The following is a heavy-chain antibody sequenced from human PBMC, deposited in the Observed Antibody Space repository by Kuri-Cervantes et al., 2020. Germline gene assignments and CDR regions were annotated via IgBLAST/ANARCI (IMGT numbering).Heavy chain of an antibody. CDR2: IRYDGSNK. Sequence: GESLKISCAASGFTLSSYAMSWVRQAPGKGLEWVAFIRYDGSNKCYADSVKGRFTISRDNSKNTLYLQMNSLRVEDRAVYYCAKNRGFGDNYFDYWGQGTLVTVSS. CDR1: GFTLSSYA. D-gene: IGHD4-17*01. CDR3: AKNRGFGDNYFDY. J-gene: IGHJ4*02. V-gene: IGHV3-30*02.